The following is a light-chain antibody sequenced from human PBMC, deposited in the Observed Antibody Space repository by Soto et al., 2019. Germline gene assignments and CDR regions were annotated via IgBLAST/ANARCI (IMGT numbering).Light chain of an antibody. CDR2: AAS. Sequence: AIRMTQSPSSFSASTGDRVTMTCRASQGISSYLAWYQQKPGKAPKLLIYAASTLQSGVPSRFSGSGSGTDFTLTISCLQSEDFATYYCLQYYSYPRTFGQGTKVEIK. CDR1: QGISSY. CDR3: LQYYSYPRT. V-gene: IGKV1-8*01. J-gene: IGKJ1*01.